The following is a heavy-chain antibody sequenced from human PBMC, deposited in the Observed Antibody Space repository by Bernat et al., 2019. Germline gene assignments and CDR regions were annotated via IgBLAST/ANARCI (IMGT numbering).Heavy chain of an antibody. D-gene: IGHD1-14*01. Sequence: VQLVESGGGLVKPGGSLRLSCAASGFTFSSYAMHWVRQAPGKGLEWVAVISYDGSNKYYADSVKGRFTISRDNSKNTLYLQMNSLRAEDTAVYYCARDIRKEEGYLDYWGQGTLVTVSS. J-gene: IGHJ4*02. V-gene: IGHV3-30-3*01. CDR2: ISYDGSNK. CDR1: GFTFSSYA. CDR3: ARDIRKEEGYLDY.